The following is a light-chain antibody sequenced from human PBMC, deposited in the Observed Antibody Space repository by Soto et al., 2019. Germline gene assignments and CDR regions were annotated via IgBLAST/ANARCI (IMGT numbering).Light chain of an antibody. Sequence: EIVLTQSPGILSLSPGERATLSCRASQDVSNNLAWYQQKPGQAPRLLIYGASTRATGIPARFSGSGSGTEFTLTISSLQSEDFAVYYCQQYGSSGTFGQGTKVDIK. J-gene: IGKJ1*01. CDR3: QQYGSSGT. CDR1: QDVSNN. V-gene: IGKV3-15*01. CDR2: GAS.